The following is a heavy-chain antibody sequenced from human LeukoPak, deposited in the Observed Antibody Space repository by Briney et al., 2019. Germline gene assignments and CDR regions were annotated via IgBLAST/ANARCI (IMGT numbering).Heavy chain of an antibody. CDR3: AKDGAGGPYSSSWFDY. V-gene: IGHV3-23*01. D-gene: IGHD6-13*01. J-gene: IGHJ4*02. CDR2: ISGSGGNT. Sequence: GGSLRLSCAASGFTFSSYAMSWVRQAPGKGLEWVSAISGSGGNTYYADPVRGRFTISRDNSKNTLYLQMNSLRADDTALYYCAKDGAGGPYSSSWFDYWGQGTLVTVSS. CDR1: GFTFSSYA.